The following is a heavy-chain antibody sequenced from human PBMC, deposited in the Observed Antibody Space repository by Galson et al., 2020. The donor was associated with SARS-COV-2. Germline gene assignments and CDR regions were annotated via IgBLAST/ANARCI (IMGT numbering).Heavy chain of an antibody. CDR3: AKGYCSGGSCYPWWFDP. V-gene: IGHV3-66*02. CDR2: IYSGGST. J-gene: IGHJ5*02. Sequence: GGSLRLSCAASGFTVSSNYMSWVRQAPGKGLEWVSVIYSGGSTYYADSVKGRFTISRDNSKNTLYLQMNSLRAEDTAVYYCAKGYCSGGSCYPWWFDPWGQGTLVTVSS. CDR1: GFTVSSNY. D-gene: IGHD2-15*01.